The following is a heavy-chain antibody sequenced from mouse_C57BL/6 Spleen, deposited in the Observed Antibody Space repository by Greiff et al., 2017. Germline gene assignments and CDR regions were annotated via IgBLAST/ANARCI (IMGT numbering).Heavy chain of an antibody. CDR1: GYTFTSYW. CDR2: INPSDSST. V-gene: IGHV1-69*01. CDR3: ASSPIYYGNYWYFDV. Sequence: QVQLQQPGAELVMPGASVKLSCKASGYTFTSYWMHWVKQRPGQGLEWIGEINPSDSSTNYNQKFKGKSTLTVDKSSSTAYMQLSSLTSEDSAVYYVASSPIYYGNYWYFDVWGTGTTVTVSS. D-gene: IGHD2-1*01. J-gene: IGHJ1*03.